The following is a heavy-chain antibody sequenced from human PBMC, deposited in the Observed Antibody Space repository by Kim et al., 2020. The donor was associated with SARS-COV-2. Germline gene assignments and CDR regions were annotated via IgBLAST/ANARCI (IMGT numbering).Heavy chain of an antibody. V-gene: IGHV4-59*08. J-gene: IGHJ6*03. CDR3: ARHAHVDDPNYYSYYMDG. CDR1: GGSLSSYY. CDR2: VYDSATT. Sequence: SETLSLTCTVSGGSLSSYYWSWIRQTPGKGLEWIGQVYDSATTNYNPSLKSRVTISVDTSKRQFSLRLSSVTAAATAAHYCARHAHVDDPNYYSYYMDGWGKGSTVTVSS.